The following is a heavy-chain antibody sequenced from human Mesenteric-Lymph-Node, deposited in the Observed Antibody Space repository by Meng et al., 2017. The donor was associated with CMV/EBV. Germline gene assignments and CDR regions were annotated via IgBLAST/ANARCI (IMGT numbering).Heavy chain of an antibody. CDR1: GGSISLGGYY. J-gene: IGHJ4*02. Sequence: SETLSLTCSVSGGSISLGGYYWSWIRQHPVKGLEWIGSIYYTTRTNYNPSLKSRISISVDTSKNQFSLRLDSVTAADTAVYYCVRDHDIWGQGTLVTVSS. V-gene: IGHV4-31*03. CDR3: VRDHDI. CDR2: IYYTTRT. D-gene: IGHD1-1*01.